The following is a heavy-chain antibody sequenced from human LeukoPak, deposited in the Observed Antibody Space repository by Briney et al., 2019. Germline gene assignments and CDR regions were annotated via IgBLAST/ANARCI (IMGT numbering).Heavy chain of an antibody. CDR2: ISAYNGNT. Sequence: ASVKVSCKASGYTFTSYGISWVRQAPGQGLEWMGWISAYNGNTNYAQKLQGRVTMTTDTSTSTAYMELRSLRSDDTAVYYCARDSDLGWAVAVTAPVDYWGQGTLVTVSS. D-gene: IGHD6-19*01. J-gene: IGHJ4*02. V-gene: IGHV1-18*01. CDR1: GYTFTSYG. CDR3: ARDSDLGWAVAVTAPVDY.